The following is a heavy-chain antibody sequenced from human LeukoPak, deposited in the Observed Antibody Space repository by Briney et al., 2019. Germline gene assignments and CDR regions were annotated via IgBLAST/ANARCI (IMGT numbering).Heavy chain of an antibody. CDR2: ISSSSSYI. CDR1: GFTFRSHG. D-gene: IGHD6-13*01. Sequence: GGSLRLSCAASGFTFRSHGMNWVHQAPGKGLEWVSSISSSSSYIYYADSVKGRFTISRDNAKNSLYLQMNSLRAEDTAVYYCARAVLHSSSHSHWGQGTLVTVSS. V-gene: IGHV3-21*01. CDR3: ARAVLHSSSHSH. J-gene: IGHJ4*02.